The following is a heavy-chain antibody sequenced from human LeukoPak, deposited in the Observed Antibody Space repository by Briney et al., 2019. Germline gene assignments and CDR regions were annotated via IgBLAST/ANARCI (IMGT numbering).Heavy chain of an antibody. CDR3: ARQGGSSSPYYYYYMDV. Sequence: PSETLSLTCAVSGYSISSGYYWGWFRQPPGKGLEWIGCIFHSGNTYYNPSLKSRVSISVDTSKNHFSLKLTSVTAADSAAYYCARQGGSSSPYYYYYMDVWGKGTTVTVSS. CDR2: IFHSGNT. V-gene: IGHV4-38-2*01. J-gene: IGHJ6*03. CDR1: GYSISSGYY. D-gene: IGHD6-13*01.